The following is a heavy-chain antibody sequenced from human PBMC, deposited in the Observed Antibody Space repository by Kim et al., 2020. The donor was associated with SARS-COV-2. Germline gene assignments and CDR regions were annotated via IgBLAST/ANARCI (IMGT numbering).Heavy chain of an antibody. CDR3: ARDLGGTAMAYFDY. CDR1: GFTFSSYG. D-gene: IGHD5-18*01. Sequence: GGSLRLSCAASGFTFSSYGMHWVRQAPGKGLEWVAVISYDGSNKYYADSVKGRFTISRDNSKNTLYLQMNSLRAEDTAVYYCARDLGGTAMAYFDYWGQGTLVTVS. CDR2: ISYDGSNK. J-gene: IGHJ4*02. V-gene: IGHV3-33*05.